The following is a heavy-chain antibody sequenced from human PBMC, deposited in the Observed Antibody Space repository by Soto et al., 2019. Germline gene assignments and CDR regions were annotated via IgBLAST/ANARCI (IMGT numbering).Heavy chain of an antibody. CDR3: AGVDKILYSSNDF. Sequence: EVQLVESGGGLVRPGGSLRLSCAVSGFTFRDYWMSWVRQAPGKGLEWVANIKQDGSDEYYVDSMKGRINISRDNAGNSLPLKMNSLRAEDKAVYFCAGVDKILYSSNDFWGQGTLVTVSS. CDR2: IKQDGSDE. V-gene: IGHV3-7*03. J-gene: IGHJ4*02. D-gene: IGHD2-8*01. CDR1: GFTFRDYW.